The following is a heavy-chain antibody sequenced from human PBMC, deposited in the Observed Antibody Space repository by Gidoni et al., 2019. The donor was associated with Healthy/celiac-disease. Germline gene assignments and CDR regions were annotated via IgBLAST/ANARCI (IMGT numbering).Heavy chain of an antibody. CDR1: GFTFSSYG. CDR2: ISYDGSNK. V-gene: IGHV3-30*18. Sequence: QVQLVESGGGVVQPGRSLRLSCAASGFTFSSYGMHWVRQAPGKGLEWVAVISYDGSNKYYADSVKGRFTISRDNSKNTLYLQMNSLRAEDTAVYYCAKEGWVEWLLPHPFDYWGQGTLVTVSS. D-gene: IGHD3-3*01. J-gene: IGHJ4*02. CDR3: AKEGWVEWLLPHPFDY.